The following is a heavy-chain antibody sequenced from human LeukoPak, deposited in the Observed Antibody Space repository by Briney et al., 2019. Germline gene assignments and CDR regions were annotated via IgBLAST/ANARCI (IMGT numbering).Heavy chain of an antibody. J-gene: IGHJ4*02. CDR1: GFTFSSYG. D-gene: IGHD3-16*02. Sequence: GGSLRLSCAASGFTFSSYGMSWVRQAPGKGLEWVSAISGSGGSTYYADSVKGRFTISRDNSKNTLYLQMNSLRAEDTAVYYCAKRAHYDYVWGSYRPLYYFDYWGQGTLVTVSS. CDR2: ISGSGGST. V-gene: IGHV3-23*01. CDR3: AKRAHYDYVWGSYRPLYYFDY.